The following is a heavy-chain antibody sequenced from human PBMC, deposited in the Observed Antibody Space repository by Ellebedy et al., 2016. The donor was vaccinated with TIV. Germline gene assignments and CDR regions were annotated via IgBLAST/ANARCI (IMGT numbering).Heavy chain of an antibody. CDR3: VRAGFDY. Sequence: GESLKISXAASGFNLRDYYMSWIRQAPGKGLEWVSYISSSGSSMNYADSVKGRFTISRDNVKNSLYLQMNSLRDEDTAMYYCVRAGFDYWGQGALVTVSS. V-gene: IGHV3-11*04. CDR1: GFNLRDYY. CDR2: ISSSGSSM. J-gene: IGHJ4*02.